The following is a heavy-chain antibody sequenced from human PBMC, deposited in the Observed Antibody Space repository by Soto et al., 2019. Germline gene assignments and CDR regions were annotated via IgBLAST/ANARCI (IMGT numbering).Heavy chain of an antibody. J-gene: IGHJ6*02. CDR1: GGTFGSYA. CDR3: SRSQGSSTSLEIYYYYYYGMDV. V-gene: IGHV1-69*01. D-gene: IGHD2-2*01. Sequence: QVQLVQSGAEVKKPGSSVKVSCTASGGTFGSYAISWVRQAPGQGLEWMGGIIPITATANYAQKFQGRVTITADDSTSTASMQLRSLRSEDTAVYYCSRSQGSSTSLEIYYYYYYGMDVWGQGTTVTVSS. CDR2: IIPITATA.